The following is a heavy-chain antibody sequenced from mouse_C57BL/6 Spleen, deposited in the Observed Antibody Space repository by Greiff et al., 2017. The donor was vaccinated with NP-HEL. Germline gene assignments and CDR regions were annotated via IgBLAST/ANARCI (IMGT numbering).Heavy chain of an antibody. J-gene: IGHJ2*01. CDR2: INYDGSST. CDR1: GFTFSDYY. Sequence: EVRLVESEGGLVQPGSSMKLSCTASGFTFSDYYMAWVRQVPEKGLEWVANINYDGSSTYYLDSLKSRFIISRDNAKNILYLQMSSLKSEDTATYYCARVSGHFDYWGQGTTLTVSS. CDR3: ARVSGHFDY. V-gene: IGHV5-16*01.